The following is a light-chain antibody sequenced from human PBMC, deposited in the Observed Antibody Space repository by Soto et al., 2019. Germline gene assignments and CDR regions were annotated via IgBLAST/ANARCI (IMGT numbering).Light chain of an antibody. CDR3: SSYAGSTTFYV. J-gene: IGLJ1*01. CDR2: DVT. CDR1: SSDIGKYNL. V-gene: IGLV2-23*02. Sequence: QSVLTQPASVSGSPGQSITISCTGTSSDIGKYNLVSWYQHHPGKAPKLIISDVTQWPSGASNRFSGSKSGNTASLTIFGLQPADEADYYCSSYAGSTTFYVFGTGTKLTVL.